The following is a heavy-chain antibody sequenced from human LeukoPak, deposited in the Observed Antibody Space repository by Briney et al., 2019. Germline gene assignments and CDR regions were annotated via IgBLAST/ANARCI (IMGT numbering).Heavy chain of an antibody. CDR3: ANTVNYYYYYYDMDV. Sequence: GGSLRLSCAASGFTFSSYGMHWVRQAPGKGLEWVAVISYDESKKYYADSVKGRFTISRDDSKNTLYLQMNSLRAEDTAVYYCANTVNYYYYYYDMDVWGKGTTVTVSS. CDR2: ISYDESKK. D-gene: IGHD4-17*01. J-gene: IGHJ6*04. V-gene: IGHV3-30*18. CDR1: GFTFSSYG.